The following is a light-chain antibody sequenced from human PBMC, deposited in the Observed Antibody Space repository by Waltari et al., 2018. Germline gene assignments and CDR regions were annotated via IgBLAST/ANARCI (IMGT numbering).Light chain of an antibody. Sequence: EIVMTQSPATLSVSPGERATISCRSSQSVSSNLAWYQQKPGQEPRLLIYGASTRATGIPARFSGSGSGTDFTLTISSLQSEDFAVYYCQQYNNWPITFGQGTRLEIK. CDR3: QQYNNWPIT. CDR2: GAS. V-gene: IGKV3-15*01. CDR1: QSVSSN. J-gene: IGKJ5*01.